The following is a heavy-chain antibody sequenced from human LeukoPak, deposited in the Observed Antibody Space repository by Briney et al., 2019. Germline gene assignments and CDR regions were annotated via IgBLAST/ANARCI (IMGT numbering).Heavy chain of an antibody. J-gene: IGHJ4*02. CDR2: ISGSGGST. CDR1: GFTFSSYA. Sequence: GGSLRLSCAASGFTFSSYAMSWVRQAPGKGLEWVSAISGSGGSTYYADSVKGRFTISRDNSKNTLYLQMNSLGAEDTAVYYCAKLPAARPSYFDYWGQGTLVTVSS. CDR3: AKLPAARPSYFDY. V-gene: IGHV3-23*01. D-gene: IGHD6-6*01.